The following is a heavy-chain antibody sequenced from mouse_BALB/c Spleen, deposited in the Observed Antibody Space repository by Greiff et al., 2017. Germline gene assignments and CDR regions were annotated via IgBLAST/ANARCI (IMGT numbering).Heavy chain of an antibody. Sequence: DVHLVESGGGLVQPGGSRKLSCAASGFTFSSFGMHWVRQAPEKGLEWVAYISSGSSTIYYADTVKGRFTISRDNPKNTLFLQMTSLRSEDTAMYYCARRGPYGNYAMDYWGQGTSVTVSS. CDR3: ARRGPYGNYAMDY. CDR2: ISSGSSTI. J-gene: IGHJ4*01. V-gene: IGHV5-17*02. CDR1: GFTFSSFG. D-gene: IGHD2-10*02.